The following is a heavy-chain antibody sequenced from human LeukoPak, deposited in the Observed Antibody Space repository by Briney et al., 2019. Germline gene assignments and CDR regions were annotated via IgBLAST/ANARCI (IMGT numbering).Heavy chain of an antibody. CDR3: ARPNYYDSSGLWFFDY. Sequence: SETLSLTCTVSGGSISSSSYYWGWVRQPRGKGMEWIGSIYYSGSTYYNPSLKSRVTISVDTSKNQFSLKLSSVTAADTAVYYCARPNYYDSSGLWFFDYWGQGTLVTVSS. D-gene: IGHD3-22*01. V-gene: IGHV4-39*01. J-gene: IGHJ4*02. CDR2: IYYSGST. CDR1: GGSISSSSYY.